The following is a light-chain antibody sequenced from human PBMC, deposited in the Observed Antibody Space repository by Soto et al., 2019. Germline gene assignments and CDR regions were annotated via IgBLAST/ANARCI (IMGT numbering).Light chain of an antibody. Sequence: EIVLTQSPGTLSLSPGERATLSCRASQCVSSSYLAWYQQKPGQAPRLLIYGASSRATGIPDRLSGRGSGTEYALTISRLEPEEFSVDYCQQYGSSPRTFGQGTKVEIK. J-gene: IGKJ1*01. V-gene: IGKV3-20*01. CDR3: QQYGSSPRT. CDR1: QCVSSSY. CDR2: GAS.